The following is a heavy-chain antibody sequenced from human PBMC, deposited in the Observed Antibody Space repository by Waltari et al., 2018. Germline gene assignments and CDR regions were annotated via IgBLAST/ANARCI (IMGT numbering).Heavy chain of an antibody. CDR2: IKQDGSEK. J-gene: IGHJ4*02. CDR1: GFTFNISW. CDR3: ARDSSGRYNPVDY. D-gene: IGHD6-19*01. Sequence: EVQLVESGGGLVQPGGSLRLSCAASGFTFNISWMTWVRQAPGKGLEWVANIKQDGSEKNYVDSVKGRFTISRDNAKNSLFLQMNNLRADDTAVYFCARDSSGRYNPVDYWGQGTLVTVSS. V-gene: IGHV3-7*04.